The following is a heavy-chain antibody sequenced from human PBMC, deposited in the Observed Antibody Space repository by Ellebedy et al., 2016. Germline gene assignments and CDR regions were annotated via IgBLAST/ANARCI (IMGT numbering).Heavy chain of an antibody. CDR1: GYTFTSYG. J-gene: IGHJ6*02. CDR3: AREEEGLTGFGADYYYGMDV. CDR2: ISAYNGNT. Sequence: ASVKVSCKASGYTFTSYGISWVRQAPGQGLEWMGWISAYNGNTNYAQKLQGRVTMTTDTSTSTAYMELRSLRSDDTAVYYCAREEEGLTGFGADYYYGMDVWGQGTTVTVSS. V-gene: IGHV1-18*01. D-gene: IGHD3-10*01.